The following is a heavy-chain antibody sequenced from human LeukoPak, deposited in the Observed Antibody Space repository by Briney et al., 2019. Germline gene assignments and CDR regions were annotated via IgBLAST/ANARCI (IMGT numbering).Heavy chain of an antibody. CDR2: IYSGGGT. CDR1: GFTVSSNS. D-gene: IGHD3-22*01. J-gene: IGHJ5*02. V-gene: IGHV3-53*01. Sequence: GGSLRLSCAASGFTVSSNSISWVRQAPGKGPEWVSFIYSGGGTFYADSVKGRFTISRDNSKNTLYLQMNSLRVEDTAVYYCARAHTGSYYDASGPNWFDPWGQGTLVTVSS. CDR3: ARAHTGSYYDASGPNWFDP.